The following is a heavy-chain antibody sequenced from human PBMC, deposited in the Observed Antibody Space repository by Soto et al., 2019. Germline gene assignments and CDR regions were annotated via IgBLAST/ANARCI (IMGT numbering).Heavy chain of an antibody. CDR1: GTSVSNYY. Sequence: QVQLQESGPGLVKPSETLSLTCSVSGTSVSNYYWSWIRQPAGKGLEHIGRIYTSGSTSYNPSLKSCVTMSMDTSQTQIYLNLTSVTAADTAVYYCARGGIQLSYAFDYWGQGILVTVSS. CDR3: ARGGIQLSYAFDY. J-gene: IGHJ4*02. D-gene: IGHD5-18*01. V-gene: IGHV4-4*07. CDR2: IYTSGST.